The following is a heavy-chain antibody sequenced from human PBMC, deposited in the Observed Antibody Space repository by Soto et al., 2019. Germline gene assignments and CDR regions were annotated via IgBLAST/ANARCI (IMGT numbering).Heavy chain of an antibody. J-gene: IGHJ4*02. D-gene: IGHD3-16*01. Sequence: QVQLVQSGAEVKKPGASVKVSFKASGYTFTNFGVSWVRQAPGQRLEWIGWISAYNGNTNYAQNFQGRVTMTTDTSTSTAYMELRSLRSDDTAVYYCARRGTPIDYWGQGTLVTVSS. CDR1: GYTFTNFG. V-gene: IGHV1-18*01. CDR2: ISAYNGNT. CDR3: ARRGTPIDY.